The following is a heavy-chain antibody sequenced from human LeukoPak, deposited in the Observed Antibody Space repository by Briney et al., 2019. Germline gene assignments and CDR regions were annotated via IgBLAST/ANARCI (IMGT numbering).Heavy chain of an antibody. J-gene: IGHJ4*02. Sequence: SETLSLTCAVYGGSFSGYYWSWIRQPPGKGLEWIREINHSGSTNYNPSLKSRVTISVDTSKNQFSLKLSSVTAADTAVYYCARGGDHAGVYWGQGTLVTVSS. D-gene: IGHD1-14*01. V-gene: IGHV4-34*01. CDR2: INHSGST. CDR3: ARGGDHAGVY. CDR1: GGSFSGYY.